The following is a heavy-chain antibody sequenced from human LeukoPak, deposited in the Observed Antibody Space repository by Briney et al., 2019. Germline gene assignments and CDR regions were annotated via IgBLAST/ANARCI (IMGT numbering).Heavy chain of an antibody. V-gene: IGHV3-33*01. CDR2: IWYDGSNK. D-gene: IGHD3-22*01. Sequence: GRSLRLPCAASGFTFSIYGMHWVRQAPGKGLEWVAVIWYDGSNKYYADSVKGRFTISRDNSKNTLYLQMNSLRAEDTAVYYCARTGYDSSGYATEFDYWGQGTLVTVSS. CDR1: GFTFSIYG. J-gene: IGHJ4*02. CDR3: ARTGYDSSGYATEFDY.